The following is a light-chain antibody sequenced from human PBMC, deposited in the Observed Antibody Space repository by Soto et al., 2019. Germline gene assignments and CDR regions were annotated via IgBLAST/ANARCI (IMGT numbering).Light chain of an antibody. V-gene: IGLV2-14*01. CDR3: SSHASNRDVL. CDR2: DVS. CDR1: SSDVGGSDL. J-gene: IGLJ2*01. Sequence: QSALTQPASVSGSPGQSITISCTGSSSDVGGSDLVSWYQRHPGTAPKLLIYDVSRRPSGVSYRFSGSKSGNTASLTISGLQTQDEAEYFCSSHASNRDVLFGGGTQLTVL.